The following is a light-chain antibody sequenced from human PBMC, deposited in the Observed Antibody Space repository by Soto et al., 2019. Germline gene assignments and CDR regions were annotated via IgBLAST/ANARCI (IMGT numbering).Light chain of an antibody. CDR3: CSYAGAYTFV. CDR1: SRDVGGYNY. V-gene: IGLV2-11*01. CDR2: DVN. Sequence: QSALTQPRSVSGSPGQSVTISCTGTSRDVGGYNYVSWYQQHPDKAPKLLMYDVNSRPSGVPVRFSASKSGNTASLTISGLQPEDDADYYCCSYAGAYTFVFGTGTKLTVL. J-gene: IGLJ1*01.